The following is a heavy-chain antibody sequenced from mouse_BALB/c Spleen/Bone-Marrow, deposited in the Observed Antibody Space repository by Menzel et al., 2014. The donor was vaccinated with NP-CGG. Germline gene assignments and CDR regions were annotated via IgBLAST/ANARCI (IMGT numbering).Heavy chain of an antibody. J-gene: IGHJ4*01. Sequence: EVMLVESGGGLVQPGGSRKLSCAASGFTFSSFGMHWVRQAPEKGLEWVAYISSGSSTIYYADTVKGRFTISRDNPKNTLFLQMTSLRSEDTAMYYCARGAYYYGSSYDAMDYWGQGTPVTVFS. D-gene: IGHD1-1*01. CDR1: GFTFSSFG. CDR2: ISSGSSTI. V-gene: IGHV5-17*02. CDR3: ARGAYYYGSSYDAMDY.